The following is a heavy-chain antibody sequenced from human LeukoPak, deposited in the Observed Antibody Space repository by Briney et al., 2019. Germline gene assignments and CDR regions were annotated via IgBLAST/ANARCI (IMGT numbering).Heavy chain of an antibody. D-gene: IGHD5-12*01. CDR2: IFHTGRT. V-gene: IGHV4-38-2*02. CDR1: GYSIGRDYY. J-gene: IGHJ5*02. CDR3: ARDGGYPTTDEGFDP. Sequence: AETLSLTCKVSGYSIGRDYYWAWLRQPPGKGLEWIGSIFHTGRTVYNPSYESRLTISMDTSKNEFFLRLNSVTAADTAVYFCARDGGYPTTDEGFDPWGLGTLVTVSS.